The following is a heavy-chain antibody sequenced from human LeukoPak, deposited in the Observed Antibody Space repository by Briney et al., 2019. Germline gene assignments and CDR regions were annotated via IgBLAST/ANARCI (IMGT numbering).Heavy chain of an antibody. J-gene: IGHJ4*02. Sequence: GGSLRLSCAASGFTFSSYSMNWVRQAPGKGLEWVSSISSSSSYIYYADSVKGRFTISRDNAENSLYLQMNSLRAEDTAVYYCATSSGWYGWAFDYWGQGTLVTVSS. CDR1: GFTFSSYS. D-gene: IGHD6-19*01. V-gene: IGHV3-21*01. CDR2: ISSSSSYI. CDR3: ATSSGWYGWAFDY.